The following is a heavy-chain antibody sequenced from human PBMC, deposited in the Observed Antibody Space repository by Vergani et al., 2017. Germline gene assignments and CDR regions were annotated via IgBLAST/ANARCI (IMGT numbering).Heavy chain of an antibody. V-gene: IGHV4-34*01. CDR1: GGSFSGYD. J-gene: IGHJ6*02. CDR2: INHSGST. CDR3: AGLRYYYYGMDV. Sequence: QVQLQQWGAGLLQPSETLSLTCAVYGGSFSGYDWSWIRQPPGKGLEWIGEINHSGSTNYNPSLKSRVTVTGDTSKNQFSLRLTSVTAADTPVYYCAGLRYYYYGMDVWGQGTTVTVSS.